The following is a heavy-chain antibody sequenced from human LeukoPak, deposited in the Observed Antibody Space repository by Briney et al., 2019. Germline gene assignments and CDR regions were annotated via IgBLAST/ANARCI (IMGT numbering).Heavy chain of an antibody. V-gene: IGHV3-21*01. CDR3: ARRGSSWYESPYAFDI. J-gene: IGHJ3*02. CDR1: GVTFSSYS. CDR2: ISSSNSYI. D-gene: IGHD6-13*01. Sequence: PGGSLRLSCAASGVTFSSYSMIWVRQAPGKGLEWVSSISSSNSYIYYADSVKGRFTVSRDGAKNSVYLQMTSLRAEDTAMYYCARRGSSWYESPYAFDIWGQGTMVTVS.